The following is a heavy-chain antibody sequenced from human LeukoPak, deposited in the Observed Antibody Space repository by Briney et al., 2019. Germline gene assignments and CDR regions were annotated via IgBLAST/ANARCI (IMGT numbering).Heavy chain of an antibody. Sequence: GGSLRLSCAASGFTFDDYAMHWVRHAPGKGLEWVSGISWNSGSIGYADSVKGRFTISRDNAKNSLYLQMNSLRAEDTALYYCAKESSGGLKYYFDYWGQGTLVTVSS. CDR2: ISWNSGSI. CDR3: AKESSGGLKYYFDY. CDR1: GFTFDDYA. J-gene: IGHJ4*02. D-gene: IGHD2-15*01. V-gene: IGHV3-9*01.